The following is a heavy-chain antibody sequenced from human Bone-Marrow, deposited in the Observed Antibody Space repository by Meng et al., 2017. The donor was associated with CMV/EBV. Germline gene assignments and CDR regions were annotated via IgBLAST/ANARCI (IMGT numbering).Heavy chain of an antibody. CDR1: GFTFSSYS. CDR2: ISSSSSYI. J-gene: IGHJ6*02. V-gene: IGHV3-21*01. D-gene: IGHD2-2*01. Sequence: GGSLRLSCAASGFTFSSYSMNWVRQAPGKGLEWVSSISSSSSYIYYADSVKGRFTISRDNAKNSMYLQMNSLRAEDTAVYYCARDVVNGVVPAATPTGGPRYYYGMDVWGQGTTVTVS. CDR3: ARDVVNGVVPAATPTGGPRYYYGMDV.